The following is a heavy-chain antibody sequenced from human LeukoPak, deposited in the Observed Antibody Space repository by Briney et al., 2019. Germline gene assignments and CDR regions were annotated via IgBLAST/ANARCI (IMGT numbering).Heavy chain of an antibody. CDR1: GYTFTSYY. CDR3: ARDLGYSYGFALYYYMDV. Sequence: ASVKVSCKASGYTFTSYYMHWVRQAPGQGLEWMGIINPSGGSTSYAQKFQGRVTMTRDMSTSTVYMELSSLRSEDTAVYYCARDLGYSYGFALYYYMDVWGKGTTVTVSS. CDR2: INPSGGST. D-gene: IGHD5-18*01. J-gene: IGHJ6*03. V-gene: IGHV1-46*01.